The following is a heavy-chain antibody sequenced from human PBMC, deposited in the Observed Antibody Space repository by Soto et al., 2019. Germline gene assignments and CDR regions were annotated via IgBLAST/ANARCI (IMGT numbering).Heavy chain of an antibody. V-gene: IGHV4-30-2*01. J-gene: IGHJ3*02. CDR1: GGYISGAYYS. CDR3: ATYRKFFQI. Sequence: SETLSLTCAVSGGYISGAYYSWSLIRQPPGKGLEWIGFIYNSGSTYYNSSLKSRVTISVDRCKNHFSLNFTSVTAADTAVYYCATYRKFFQIWGQETKVTVSS. CDR2: IYNSGST.